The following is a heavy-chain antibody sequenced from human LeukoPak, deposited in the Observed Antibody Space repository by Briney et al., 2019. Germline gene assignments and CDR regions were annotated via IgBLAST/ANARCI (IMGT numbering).Heavy chain of an antibody. CDR3: ATKQWLAPPPDS. J-gene: IGHJ4*02. CDR2: INTDGTVT. Sequence: GGSLRLSCAASGFTFSKYWMRWVRQAPGKGLESVSRINTDGTVTTYADSVKGRFTVSRYNADNTMFLQMNSVRDEDTAVYYCATKQWLAPPPDSWGQGTPVTVSS. D-gene: IGHD6-19*01. V-gene: IGHV3-74*01. CDR1: GFTFSKYW.